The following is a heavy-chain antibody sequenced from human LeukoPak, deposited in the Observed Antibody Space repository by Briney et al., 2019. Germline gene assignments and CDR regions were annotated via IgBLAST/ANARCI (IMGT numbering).Heavy chain of an antibody. Sequence: ASVKVSCKASGGTFSSYAISWVRQAPGQGLEWMGLINPSGGSTSYAQKFQGRVTMTRDTSTSTVYMELSSLRSEDTAVYYCARDQDSGSYNWFDPWGQGTLVTVSS. CDR2: INPSGGST. CDR3: ARDQDSGSYNWFDP. CDR1: GGTFSSYA. J-gene: IGHJ5*02. D-gene: IGHD1-26*01. V-gene: IGHV1-46*01.